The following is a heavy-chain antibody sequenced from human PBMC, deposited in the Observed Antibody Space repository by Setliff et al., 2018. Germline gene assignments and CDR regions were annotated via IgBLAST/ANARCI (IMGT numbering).Heavy chain of an antibody. D-gene: IGHD1-26*01. J-gene: IGHJ6*03. CDR3: ARSPEVGATTYYYYYYMDV. CDR2: IYYSGST. Sequence: KTSETLSLTCTVSGGSISSGGYCWSWIRQHPGKGLEWIGYIYYSGSTYYNPSLKSRVTISVDTSKNQFSLKLSSVTAADTAVYYCARSPEVGATTYYYYYYMDVWGKGTTVTVSS. V-gene: IGHV4-31*03. CDR1: GGSISSGGYC.